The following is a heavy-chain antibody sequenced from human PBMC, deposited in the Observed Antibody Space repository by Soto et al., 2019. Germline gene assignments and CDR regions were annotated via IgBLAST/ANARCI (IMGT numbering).Heavy chain of an antibody. Sequence: PGESLKISYKGSGYKFTDYWIGWVRQMPGKGLEWMGVINSDDSNTNNRPSCQGHVTISVDKSINTVYLQWSSLKVSDTAMYYCARQKNSGWNYFDYWGQGTLVTVSS. CDR2: INSDDSNT. V-gene: IGHV5-51*01. CDR3: ARQKNSGWNYFDY. D-gene: IGHD6-19*01. CDR1: GYKFTDYW. J-gene: IGHJ4*02.